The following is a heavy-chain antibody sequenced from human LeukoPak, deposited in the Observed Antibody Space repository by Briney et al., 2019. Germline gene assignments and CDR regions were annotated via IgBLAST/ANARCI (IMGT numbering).Heavy chain of an antibody. J-gene: IGHJ3*01. CDR1: GFTFSSYA. Sequence: GGSLRLSCAASGFTFSSYAMSWVRQAPGKGLEWVGRIKSKTDGGTTDYAAPVKGRFTISRDDSKNTLYLQMNSLKTEDTAVYYCTSEVLRFLELFFGNWGQGTMVTVSS. CDR2: IKSKTDGGTT. V-gene: IGHV3-15*01. D-gene: IGHD3-3*01. CDR3: TSEVLRFLELFFGN.